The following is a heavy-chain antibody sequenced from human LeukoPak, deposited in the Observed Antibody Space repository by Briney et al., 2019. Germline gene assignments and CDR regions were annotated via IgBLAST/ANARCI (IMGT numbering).Heavy chain of an antibody. CDR2: FVGGDTT. CDR1: GFTFNNHA. CDR3: AKQARYSNFWSGYLYYFDY. V-gene: IGHV3-23*01. Sequence: PGGSLRLSCAASGFTFNNHAASWVRQAPGKGLEWVSAFVGGDTTYYADSVKGRFTISRDNSRNTLYLQMNTLRAEDTAVYYCAKQARYSNFWSGYLYYFDYWGQGTLVTVSS. J-gene: IGHJ4*02. D-gene: IGHD3-3*01.